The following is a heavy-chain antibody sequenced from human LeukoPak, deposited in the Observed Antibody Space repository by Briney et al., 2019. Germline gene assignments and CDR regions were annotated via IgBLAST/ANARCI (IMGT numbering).Heavy chain of an antibody. J-gene: IGHJ4*02. CDR1: GFTFSSYA. V-gene: IGHV3-23*01. CDR2: ISGSGGST. Sequence: PGGSLRLSCAASGFTFSSYAMSWVRQAPGMGLEWVSAISGSGGSTYYADSVKGRFTISRDNSKNTLYLQMNSLRAEDTAVYYCAKRPPYSGYEAHFDYWGQGTLVTVSS. D-gene: IGHD5-12*01. CDR3: AKRPPYSGYEAHFDY.